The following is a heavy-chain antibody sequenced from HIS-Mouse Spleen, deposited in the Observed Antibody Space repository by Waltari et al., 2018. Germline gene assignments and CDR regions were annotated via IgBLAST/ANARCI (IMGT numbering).Heavy chain of an antibody. CDR3: ARIAEGYTSGWYAFDY. D-gene: IGHD6-19*01. Sequence: QVTLRESGPALVKPTQTLTLTCTFSGFSLSTSGMFVSLIRQPPGKALEWIARIDWYDDKYYRTTLKTRLTIAKETSKTQALLTMTNMDPVDTATYYCARIAEGYTSGWYAFDYWGQGTLVTVSS. J-gene: IGHJ4*02. CDR2: IDWYDDK. V-gene: IGHV2-70*15. CDR1: GFSLSTSGMF.